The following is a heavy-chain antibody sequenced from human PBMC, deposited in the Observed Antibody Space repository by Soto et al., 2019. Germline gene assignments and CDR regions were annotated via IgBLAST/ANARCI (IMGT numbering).Heavy chain of an antibody. CDR1: GYTFTNYG. CDR2: ISAYNGNT. V-gene: IGHV1-18*01. CDR3: ARDPSYYGMDV. Sequence: ASVKVSCKASGYTFTNYGFSWVRQAPGQGLEWMGWISAYNGNTKYAQKLQGRVTMTTDTSASTAYMELSSLRSEDTAVYYCARDPSYYGMDVWGQGTTVTVSS. J-gene: IGHJ6*02.